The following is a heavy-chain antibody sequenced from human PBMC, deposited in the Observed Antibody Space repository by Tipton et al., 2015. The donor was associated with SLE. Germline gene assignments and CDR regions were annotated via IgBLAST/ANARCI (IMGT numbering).Heavy chain of an antibody. D-gene: IGHD1-1*01. CDR1: GFTFSSYA. V-gene: IGHV3-30*02. CDR2: IRYDGSNK. Sequence: SLRLSCAASGFTFSSYAMSWVRQAPGKGLEWVAFIRYDGSNKYYADSVKGRFTISRDNSKNTLYLQMNSLRAEDTAVYYCAKERGVYSWNASFLDYWGRGTLVTVSS. J-gene: IGHJ4*02. CDR3: AKERGVYSWNASFLDY.